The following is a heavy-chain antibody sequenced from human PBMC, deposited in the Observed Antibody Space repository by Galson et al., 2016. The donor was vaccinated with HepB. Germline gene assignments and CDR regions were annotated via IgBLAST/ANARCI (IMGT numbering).Heavy chain of an antibody. CDR2: IHPTSDGT. Sequence: SVKVSCKASGYPFIDYSIHWVRQAPGQGLEWMAYIHPTSDGTHYAQKFQGRARVTRDTSITTAYMELSSLTSDDTAVYYCARVPGTFFFYAMDVWGQGTTVTVSS. D-gene: IGHD3-10*01. CDR3: ARVPGTFFFYAMDV. J-gene: IGHJ6*02. CDR1: GYPFIDYS. V-gene: IGHV1-2*02.